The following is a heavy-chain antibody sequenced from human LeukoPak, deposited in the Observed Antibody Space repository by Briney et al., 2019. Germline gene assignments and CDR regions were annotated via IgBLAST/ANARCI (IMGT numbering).Heavy chain of an antibody. D-gene: IGHD2/OR15-2a*01. V-gene: IGHV3-53*01. CDR1: GLTFSSHW. Sequence: GGSLRLSCAASGLTFSSHWMRWVRQAPGKGLEWVSVIYSGGSTYYADSVKGRFTISRDNSKNTLYLQMNSLRAEDTAVYYCARSNRDYFSYYFDYWGQGTLVTVSS. CDR2: IYSGGST. J-gene: IGHJ4*02. CDR3: ARSNRDYFSYYFDY.